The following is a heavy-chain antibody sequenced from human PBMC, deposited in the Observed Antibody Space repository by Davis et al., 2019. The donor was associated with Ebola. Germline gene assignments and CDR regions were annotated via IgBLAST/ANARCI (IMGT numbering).Heavy chain of an antibody. CDR3: AKGGITIFIDP. J-gene: IGHJ5*02. CDR1: GFTVSSNY. CDR2: IYSGGST. V-gene: IGHV3-53*01. D-gene: IGHD3-3*01. Sequence: GESLKISCAASGFTVSSNYMSWVRQAPGKGLEWVSVIYSGGSTYYADSVKGRFTISRDNSKNTLYLQMNSLRADDTAVYYCAKGGITIFIDPWGQGTLVTVSS.